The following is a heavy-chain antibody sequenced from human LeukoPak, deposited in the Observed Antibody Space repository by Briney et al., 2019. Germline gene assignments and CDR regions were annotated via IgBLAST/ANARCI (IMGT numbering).Heavy chain of an antibody. V-gene: IGHV1-46*01. Sequence: ASVKVSCKASGYTFTSYYMHWVRQAPGQGLEWMGIINPSGGSTSYAQKFQGRVTMTRDTSISTAYMELSRLRSDDTAVYYCARDYYDSSGYPYYYYGMDVWGQGTTVTVSS. CDR1: GYTFTSYY. CDR2: INPSGGST. D-gene: IGHD3-22*01. CDR3: ARDYYDSSGYPYYYYGMDV. J-gene: IGHJ6*02.